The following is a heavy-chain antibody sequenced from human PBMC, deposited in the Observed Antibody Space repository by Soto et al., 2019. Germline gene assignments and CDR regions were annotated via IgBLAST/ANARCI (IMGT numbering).Heavy chain of an antibody. CDR2: IYYSGST. Sequence: SETLSLTCTVSGGSISSYYWSWIRPPPGKGLEWIGYIYYSGSTNYNPSLKSRVTISVDTSKNQFSLKLSSVTAADTAVYYCARETRYYYYDSSGYYFQHWGQGTLVTVSS. CDR3: ARETRYYYYDSSGYYFQH. J-gene: IGHJ1*01. D-gene: IGHD3-22*01. V-gene: IGHV4-59*01. CDR1: GGSISSYY.